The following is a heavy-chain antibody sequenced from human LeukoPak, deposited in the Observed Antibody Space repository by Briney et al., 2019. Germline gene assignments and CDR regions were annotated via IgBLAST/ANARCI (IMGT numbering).Heavy chain of an antibody. CDR2: IIPIFGAA. D-gene: IGHD5-18*01. Sequence: GASVKVFCKASGGTFSSYAISWVRQAPGQGLEWMGGIIPIFGAANYAQKFQGRVTITADESTSTAYMELSSLRSEDTAVYYCARDLETAMVTGHAFDIWGQGTMVTVSS. V-gene: IGHV1-69*13. CDR3: ARDLETAMVTGHAFDI. J-gene: IGHJ3*02. CDR1: GGTFSSYA.